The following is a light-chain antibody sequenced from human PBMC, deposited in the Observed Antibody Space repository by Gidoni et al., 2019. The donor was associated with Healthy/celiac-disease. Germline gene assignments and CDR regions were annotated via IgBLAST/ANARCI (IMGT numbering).Light chain of an antibody. V-gene: IGKV1-39*01. CDR3: QQSYSTPRT. J-gene: IGKJ1*01. CDR2: AAS. Sequence: DIQLTQSPSSLSASGGDRVTITCRASQSISSYLNWYQQKPGKAPKLLIYAASSLQSGVPSRCSGSGSGTDFTLTISSLQPEDFATYYCQQSYSTPRTFGQGTKVEIK. CDR1: QSISSY.